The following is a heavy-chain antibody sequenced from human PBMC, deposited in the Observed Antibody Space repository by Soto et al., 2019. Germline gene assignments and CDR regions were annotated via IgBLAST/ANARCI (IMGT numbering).Heavy chain of an antibody. CDR3: ATVGGYNWFHS. CDR2: INTDGSST. CDR1: GLTFSTYW. V-gene: IGHV3-74*01. Sequence: VQLVQSGGGLVQPGGSLRLSCAASGLTFSTYWMHWVRQAPGKGLVWVSRINTDGSSTNYADSVKGRFTISRDNAKNTLYLQINSLTAEVTAVYYCATVGGYNWFHSWGQGTLVTVSS. J-gene: IGHJ5*01.